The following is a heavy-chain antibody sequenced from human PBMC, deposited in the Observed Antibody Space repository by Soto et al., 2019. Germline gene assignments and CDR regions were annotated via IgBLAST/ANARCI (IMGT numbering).Heavy chain of an antibody. D-gene: IGHD3-3*01. CDR3: TREGGGDFWRFAN. J-gene: IGHJ4*02. V-gene: IGHV3-33*01. Sequence: QVHLVESGGGVVQPERSLTLSCEASGFTFSNYVMNWVRQAPGKGLEWVAIILSDGGKKLYADSVKGRFTISRDNSKNTVYLQMNTVRAEDTAVYYCTREGGGDFWRFANWGQGALVTVSS. CDR2: ILSDGGKK. CDR1: GFTFSNYV.